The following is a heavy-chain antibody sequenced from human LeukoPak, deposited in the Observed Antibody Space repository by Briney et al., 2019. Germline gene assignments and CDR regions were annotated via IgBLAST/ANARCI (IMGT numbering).Heavy chain of an antibody. J-gene: IGHJ6*02. CDR3: ARGRYSSISGMDV. CDR1: GYTFTGYY. V-gene: IGHV1-2*02. CDR2: INPNSGGT. Sequence: ASVKVSCKASGYTFTGYYLHWVRQAPGQGLEWMGWINPNSGGTNYAQKFQGSVTMARDTSISTAYMDLSRLRSDDTAVYYCARGRYSSISGMDVWGQGTTVTVSS. D-gene: IGHD6-13*01.